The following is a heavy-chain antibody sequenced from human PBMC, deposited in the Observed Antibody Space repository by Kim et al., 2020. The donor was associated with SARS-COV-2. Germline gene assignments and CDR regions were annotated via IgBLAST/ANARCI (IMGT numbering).Heavy chain of an antibody. Sequence: ASVKVSCKVSGFTLTELSMHWVRQAPGKVLEWMGGFDPEDGETIYAQRFQGRVTMTEDTSTDTAYMELSSLRSEDTAVYYCATTQAYSRANWFDPWGQGTLVTVSS. J-gene: IGHJ5*02. CDR2: FDPEDGET. V-gene: IGHV1-24*01. CDR1: GFTLTELS. D-gene: IGHD4-4*01. CDR3: ATTQAYSRANWFDP.